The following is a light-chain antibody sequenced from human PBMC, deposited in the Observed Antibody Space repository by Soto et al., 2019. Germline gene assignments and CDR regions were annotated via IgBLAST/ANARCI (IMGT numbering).Light chain of an antibody. CDR3: KDYNNGHPPDT. CDR1: QSVGTS. V-gene: IGKV3-15*01. J-gene: IGKJ4*01. CDR2: ASS. Sequence: DIVLTQSPATLSVSPGDRATLSCRASQSVGTSLAWYQHKLGQTPRLLIYASSTRVTGIPARFSGSGSGTYFTHTINHLRSEDFGIYYCKDYNNGHPPDTFGGGTKVEI.